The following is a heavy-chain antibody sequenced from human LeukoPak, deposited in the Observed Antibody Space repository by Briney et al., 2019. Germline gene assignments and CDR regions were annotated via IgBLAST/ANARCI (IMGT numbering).Heavy chain of an antibody. CDR3: ARDSNSWFDP. J-gene: IGHJ5*02. CDR2: IYYSGST. V-gene: IGHV4-31*03. Sequence: KASETLSLTCTVSGGSISSGGYYWSWIRQHPGKGLEWIGYIYYSGSTYYNPSLKSRVTISVDTSKNQFSLKLSSVTAADTAVYYCARDSNSWFDPWGQGTLVTVSS. D-gene: IGHD4-23*01. CDR1: GGSISSGGYY.